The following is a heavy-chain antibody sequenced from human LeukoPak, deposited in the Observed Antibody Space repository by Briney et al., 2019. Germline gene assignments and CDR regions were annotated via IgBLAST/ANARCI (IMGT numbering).Heavy chain of an antibody. CDR3: VRGQTSLDNWFDP. Sequence: GGSLRLSCVAAGFPFSSYWMTWVRQAPGKGLEWVANIEQDGSKKSYVDSVKGRFTISRDNAKNSLYLQMTSLRADDTAVYYCVRGQTSLDNWFDPWGQGTLVIVSS. J-gene: IGHJ5*02. CDR2: IEQDGSKK. V-gene: IGHV3-7*01. CDR1: GFPFSSYW.